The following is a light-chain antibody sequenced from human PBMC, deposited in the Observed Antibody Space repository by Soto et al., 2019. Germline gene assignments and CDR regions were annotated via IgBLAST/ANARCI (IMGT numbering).Light chain of an antibody. CDR3: LRSNTYPPWA. J-gene: IGKJ1*01. V-gene: IGKV1-5*03. CDR1: QNIGTW. Sequence: DIQMTQSPSTLSASVGDRVSITCRASQNIGTWLTWFQQKPGKAPKLLISKASTLESGVPSRFGGSGSGTEFTLTISSLQPDDFATYYCLRSNTYPPWAFGQGTKVEIK. CDR2: KAS.